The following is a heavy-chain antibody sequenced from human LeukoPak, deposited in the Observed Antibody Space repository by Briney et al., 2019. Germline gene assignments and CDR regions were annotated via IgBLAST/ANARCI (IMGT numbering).Heavy chain of an antibody. CDR1: RYTFTSYG. J-gene: IGHJ4*02. V-gene: IGHV1-18*01. Sequence: GASVKVSCMASRYTFTSYGICWVRQALEPGLERMGWISAYNGNTNYTQKLQGRVTMTTDTSTSTAYMELRSLRSDDTAVYYCARLYSSGPSGDYWGQGTLVTVSS. CDR3: ARLYSSGPSGDY. CDR2: ISAYNGNT. D-gene: IGHD6-19*01.